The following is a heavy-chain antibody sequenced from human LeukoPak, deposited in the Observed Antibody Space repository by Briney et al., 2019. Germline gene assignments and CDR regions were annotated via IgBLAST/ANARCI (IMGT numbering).Heavy chain of an antibody. CDR3: ARGGGLDV. CDR2: ISWNSGSI. V-gene: IGHV3-9*01. CDR1: GFTFDDYA. J-gene: IGHJ6*02. Sequence: GGSLRLSCAASGFTFDDYAMHWVRQAPGKGLEWVSGISWNSGSIGYADSVKGRFTISRDNAKNSLYLQMSNLRAEDTAVYFCARGGGLDVWGQGATVTVSS. D-gene: IGHD3-16*01.